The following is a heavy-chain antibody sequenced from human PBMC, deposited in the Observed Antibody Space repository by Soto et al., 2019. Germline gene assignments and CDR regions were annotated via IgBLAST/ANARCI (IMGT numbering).Heavy chain of an antibody. CDR3: ASDRHSSSWYKY. D-gene: IGHD6-13*01. Sequence: SETLSLTCSVSGDSISSYYWSWIRQPPGKGLEWIGYMYYSRIINYNPSLKSRVTISVDTSTNQFSLKLSSVTAADTAVYYCASDRHSSSWYKYWGQGTLVTVSS. V-gene: IGHV4-59*01. CDR1: GDSISSYY. J-gene: IGHJ4*02. CDR2: MYYSRII.